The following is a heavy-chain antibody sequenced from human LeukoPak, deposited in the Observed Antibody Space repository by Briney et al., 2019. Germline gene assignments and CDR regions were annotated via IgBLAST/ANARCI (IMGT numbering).Heavy chain of an antibody. Sequence: PSETLSLTCTVSGGSISSGSYYWSWIRQPAGKGLERIGRIYTSGSTNYNPSLKSRVTISVDTSKNQFSLKLSSVTAADTAVYYCAREGYYDSSGYHYYYYYMDVWGKGTTVTVSS. D-gene: IGHD3-22*01. J-gene: IGHJ6*03. CDR3: AREGYYDSSGYHYYYYYMDV. CDR2: IYTSGST. V-gene: IGHV4-61*02. CDR1: GGSISSGSYY.